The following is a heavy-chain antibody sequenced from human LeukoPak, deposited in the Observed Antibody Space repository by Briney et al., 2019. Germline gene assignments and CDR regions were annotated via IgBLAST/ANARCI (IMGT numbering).Heavy chain of an antibody. D-gene: IGHD5-18*01. Sequence: SETLSLTCTVSGVSISSHYWSWIRQPPGEGLEWIGYMFDSENTKDNPSLKSRITLSADTSKNQFSLRLNSVTAADTAVYYCATIKRGSIFGYFDFWGQGILVTASS. CDR1: GVSISSHY. CDR2: MFDSENT. V-gene: IGHV4-59*11. J-gene: IGHJ4*02. CDR3: ATIKRGSIFGYFDF.